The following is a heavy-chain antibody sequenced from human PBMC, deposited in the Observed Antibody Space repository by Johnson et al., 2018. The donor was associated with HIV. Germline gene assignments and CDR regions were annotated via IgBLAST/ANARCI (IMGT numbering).Heavy chain of an antibody. J-gene: IGHJ3*01. CDR3: ARDQRLAAVATDGFDV. Sequence: QVQLVESGGGVVQPGRSLRLSCAASGFTFSSYAMHWVRQAPGKGLEWVAVLSYDGTDKYYADSVKGRFNISRDNSKNTLYLQMNSMRAEDTAVYYCARDQRLAAVATDGFDVWGQGTMVTVSS. D-gene: IGHD6-13*01. V-gene: IGHV3-30*04. CDR2: LSYDGTDK. CDR1: GFTFSSYA.